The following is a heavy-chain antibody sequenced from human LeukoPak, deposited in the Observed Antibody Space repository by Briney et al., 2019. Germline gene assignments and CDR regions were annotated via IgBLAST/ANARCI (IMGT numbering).Heavy chain of an antibody. CDR2: ISWHRGSI. Sequence: PGGSLRLSCAASGFTFDDYAMQWVRQAPGKGLGWVSGISWHRGSIGYADSVKGRFTISRDNAKNSLYLQMNSLRAEDTALYYCVKDMTPGYSGYYLYNAIDIWGQGTMVTVSS. J-gene: IGHJ3*02. CDR3: VKDMTPGYSGYYLYNAIDI. V-gene: IGHV3-9*01. D-gene: IGHD5-12*01. CDR1: GFTFDDYA.